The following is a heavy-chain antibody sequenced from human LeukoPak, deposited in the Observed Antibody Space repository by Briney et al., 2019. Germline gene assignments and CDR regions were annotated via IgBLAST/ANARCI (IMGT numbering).Heavy chain of an antibody. Sequence: GGSLRLSCAASGFTFSSYSMNWVRQAPGKGLEWVSSISSSSSYIYYADSVKGRFTISRDNAKNSLYLQMNSLRAEDTAVYYCARARRIQITMAPSDPWGQGTLVTVSS. CDR3: ARARRIQITMAPSDP. J-gene: IGHJ5*02. CDR2: ISSSSSYI. D-gene: IGHD3-10*01. CDR1: GFTFSSYS. V-gene: IGHV3-21*01.